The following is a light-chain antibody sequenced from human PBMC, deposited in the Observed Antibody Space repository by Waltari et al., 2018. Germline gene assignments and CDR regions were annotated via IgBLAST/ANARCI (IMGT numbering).Light chain of an antibody. V-gene: IGLV3-21*02. CDR3: QVWDDSSDDFV. CDR1: TIASKT. J-gene: IGLJ1*01. Sequence: SYVLVQPPSVSVAPGQTARITCGGNTIASKTVPCYQQRPGQAPVLVVYHDNDRPSGIPERFSGSNSENTATLTITRVEAGDEADYYCQVWDDSSDDFVFGLGTKVTVL. CDR2: HDN.